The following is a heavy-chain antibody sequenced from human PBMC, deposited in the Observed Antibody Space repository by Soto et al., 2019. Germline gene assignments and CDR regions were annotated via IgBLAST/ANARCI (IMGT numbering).Heavy chain of an antibody. CDR1: GFTFSNYG. D-gene: IGHD1-1*01. CDR3: AKSRDAYNFYFYYGMDV. V-gene: IGHV3-30*18. J-gene: IGHJ6*02. Sequence: GGSLRLSCAASGFTFSNYGMHGVRQTPGKGLEWVALILYDGSNKYYADSVKGRFTISRENSKNTLYLQVSSLRAEDTAVYYCAKSRDAYNFYFYYGMDVWGQGTSVTVSS. CDR2: ILYDGSNK.